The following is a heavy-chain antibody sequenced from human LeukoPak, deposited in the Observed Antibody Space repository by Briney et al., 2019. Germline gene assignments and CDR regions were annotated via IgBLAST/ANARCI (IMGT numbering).Heavy chain of an antibody. D-gene: IGHD2-8*02. CDR2: ISWNTGGI. CDR1: GFTFDNYA. J-gene: IGHJ3*02. V-gene: IGHV3-9*03. CDR3: AKDEFVASAFTGAFDI. Sequence: GGSLRLSCAASGFTFDNYAMHWVRQAPGKGLEWVSGISWNTGGIGYADSVKGRFTISRDNAKNSLYLRMNSLRAEDMALYYCAKDEFVASAFTGAFDIWGQGTMVTVSS.